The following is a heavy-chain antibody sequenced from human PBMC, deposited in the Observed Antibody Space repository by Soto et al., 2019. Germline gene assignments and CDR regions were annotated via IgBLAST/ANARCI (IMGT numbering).Heavy chain of an antibody. Sequence: SEALSLTCAVSGGSIISGGYSWSWIRQPPGKGLQWIGHIYEGGNTYYTPSLESRVAISTDKSKNQFSLRLSSVTAADTAVYYCVRRSPEDAFDIWGQGTMVTVSS. CDR1: GGSIISGGYS. CDR2: IYEGGNT. CDR3: VRRSPEDAFDI. V-gene: IGHV4-30-2*01. J-gene: IGHJ3*02.